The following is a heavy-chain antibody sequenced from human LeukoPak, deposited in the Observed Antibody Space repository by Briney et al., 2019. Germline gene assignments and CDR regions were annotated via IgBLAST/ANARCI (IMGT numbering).Heavy chain of an antibody. CDR1: GYTLTSYG. D-gene: IGHD2-2*01. J-gene: IGHJ1*01. CDR3: ARGGCSSTSCPFPH. V-gene: IGHV1-18*01. Sequence: AAVKVSCKASGYTLTSYGISWVRQAPGQGLEWMGWISAYNGNTNYAQKLQGRVTMTTDTSISTAYMELRSLRSADTAVYYCARGGCSSTSCPFPHWGQGTLVTVSS. CDR2: ISAYNGNT.